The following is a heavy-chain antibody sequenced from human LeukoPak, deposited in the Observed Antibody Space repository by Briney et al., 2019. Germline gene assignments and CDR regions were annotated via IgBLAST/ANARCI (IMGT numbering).Heavy chain of an antibody. Sequence: ASVKVSCKASGYTFTSYGISWVRQAPGQGLEWMGWISAYNGNTNYARKLQGRVTMTTDTSTSTAYMELRSLRSDDTAVYYCAREGNDYGEGDWFDPWGQGTLVTVSS. J-gene: IGHJ5*02. V-gene: IGHV1-18*01. CDR3: AREGNDYGEGDWFDP. CDR1: GYTFTSYG. D-gene: IGHD4-17*01. CDR2: ISAYNGNT.